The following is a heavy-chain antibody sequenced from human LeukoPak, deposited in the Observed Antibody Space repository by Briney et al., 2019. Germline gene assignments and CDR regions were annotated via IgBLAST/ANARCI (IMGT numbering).Heavy chain of an antibody. CDR2: ISGSGGST. Sequence: GGSQRLSCAASGFTFRDYAMSWVRQAPGKGLERVSVISGSGGSTYYADSVKGRFTISRDNSQNTLYLQMSSLRVDDTAIYYCAKGARVTTRSWFDPWGQGTLVTVSS. CDR3: AKGARVTTRSWFDP. V-gene: IGHV3-23*01. J-gene: IGHJ5*02. CDR1: GFTFRDYA. D-gene: IGHD4-17*01.